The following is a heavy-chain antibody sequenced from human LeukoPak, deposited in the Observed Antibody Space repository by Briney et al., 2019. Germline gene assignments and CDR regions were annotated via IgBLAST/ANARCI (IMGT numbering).Heavy chain of an antibody. CDR2: ISAYSGNT. Sequence: GASVKVSCKTSGYIFTSYGIGWVRQAPGQGLEWIGWISAYSGNTNYVQNLHDRVTMTTDTSTTTAHMELRSLRFDDTAVYYCATFKYTSSLMDWGQGTLVTVSS. V-gene: IGHV1-18*01. CDR1: GYIFTSYG. CDR3: ATFKYTSSLMD. D-gene: IGHD6-13*01. J-gene: IGHJ4*02.